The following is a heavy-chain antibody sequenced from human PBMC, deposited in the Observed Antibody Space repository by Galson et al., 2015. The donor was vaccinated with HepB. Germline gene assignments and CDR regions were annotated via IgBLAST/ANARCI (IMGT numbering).Heavy chain of an antibody. Sequence: SLRLSCAASGFTFDDYAMHWVRQAPGKGLEWVSGISWNSGSIGYADSVKGRFTISRDNAKNSLYLQMNSLRAEDTALYYRAKDSRHYYGSEGEIDYWGQGTLVTVSS. J-gene: IGHJ4*02. CDR1: GFTFDDYA. CDR2: ISWNSGSI. CDR3: AKDSRHYYGSEGEIDY. D-gene: IGHD3-10*01. V-gene: IGHV3-9*01.